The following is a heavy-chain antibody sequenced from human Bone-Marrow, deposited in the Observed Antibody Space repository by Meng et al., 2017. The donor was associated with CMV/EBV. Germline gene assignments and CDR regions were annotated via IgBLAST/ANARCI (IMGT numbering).Heavy chain of an antibody. CDR1: GFTFSSYG. V-gene: IGHV3-30*02. CDR3: AKEYIGVLPAARICDY. Sequence: GGSLRLSCAASGFTFSSYGMHWVRQSPGKGLEWVAFIRYDGGNKYYADSVKGRFTISRDNSKNTLYLQMNSLRAEDTAVYYCAKEYIGVLPAARICDYWGQGTLVTVPS. D-gene: IGHD2-2*01. J-gene: IGHJ4*02. CDR2: IRYDGGNK.